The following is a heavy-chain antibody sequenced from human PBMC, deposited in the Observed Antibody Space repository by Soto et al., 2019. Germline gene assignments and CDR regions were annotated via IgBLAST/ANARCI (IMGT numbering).Heavy chain of an antibody. CDR2: IIPIFGTP. D-gene: IGHD5-18*01. V-gene: IGHV1-69*01. J-gene: IGHJ6*02. CDR3: ARVERYAMVYYYGMDV. CDR1: GGTFSSYA. Sequence: QVQLVQSGAEVKKPGSSVKVSCKASGGTFSSYAISWVRQAPGQGLEWMGGIIPIFGTPNYEQKFQGRVTITADESKSTGYMELSSLRSEDRAVYYCARVERYAMVYYYGMDVWGRGTTVTVSS.